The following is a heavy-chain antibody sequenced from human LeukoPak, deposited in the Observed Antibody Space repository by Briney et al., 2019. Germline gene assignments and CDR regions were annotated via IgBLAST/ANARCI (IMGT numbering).Heavy chain of an antibody. CDR1: GGTFSSYA. J-gene: IGHJ5*02. D-gene: IGHD1-26*01. V-gene: IGHV1-46*01. CDR2: INPSGGST. CDR3: ARGGVGATTYVWFDP. Sequence: GASVKVSCKASGGTFSSYAISGVRQAPGQGLECMGIINPSGGSTSYAQKFQGRVTMTRDMSTSTVYMELSSLRSEDTAVYYCARGGVGATTYVWFDPWGQGTLVTVSS.